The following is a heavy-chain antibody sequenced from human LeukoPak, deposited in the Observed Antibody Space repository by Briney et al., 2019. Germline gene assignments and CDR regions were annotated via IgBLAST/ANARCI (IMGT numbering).Heavy chain of an antibody. Sequence: GGSLRLSCAASGFTFSSYSMNWVCQAPGKGLEWVSSISSSSSYIYYADSVKGRFTISRDNSKNTLYLQMNSLRAEDTAVYYCAKDFKGYYDFWSGTLTAWGFDPWGQGTLVTVSS. D-gene: IGHD3-3*01. CDR1: GFTFSSYS. J-gene: IGHJ5*02. CDR2: ISSSSSYI. V-gene: IGHV3-21*04. CDR3: AKDFKGYYDFWSGTLTAWGFDP.